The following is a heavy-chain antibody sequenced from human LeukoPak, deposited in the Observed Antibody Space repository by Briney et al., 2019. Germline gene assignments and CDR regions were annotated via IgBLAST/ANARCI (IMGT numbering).Heavy chain of an antibody. V-gene: IGHV3-48*03. J-gene: IGHJ6*03. Sequence: GSLRLSCAASGFTFSSYEMNWVRQAPGKGLEWISHIGSSGSIIYYADSVKGRFTISRDNAKNSLYLQMNNLGAEDTAVYYCARRGLPSYYMDVWGKGTTVTVSS. CDR3: ARRGLPSYYMDV. CDR2: IGSSGSII. CDR1: GFTFSSYE.